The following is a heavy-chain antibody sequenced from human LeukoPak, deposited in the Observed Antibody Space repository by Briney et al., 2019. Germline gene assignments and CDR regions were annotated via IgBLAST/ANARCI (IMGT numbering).Heavy chain of an antibody. CDR3: AREKQQLEDYFDY. CDR2: ISSSGSTI. CDR1: GFTFSTYE. V-gene: IGHV3-48*03. Sequence: GGSLRLSCAASGFTFSTYEMNWVRQAPGRGLEWVSYISSSGSTIFYADSVKGRFTISRDNAKNSLHLQMNSLRAGDTAVYYCAREKQQLEDYFDYWGQGTLVTVSS. D-gene: IGHD6-13*01. J-gene: IGHJ4*02.